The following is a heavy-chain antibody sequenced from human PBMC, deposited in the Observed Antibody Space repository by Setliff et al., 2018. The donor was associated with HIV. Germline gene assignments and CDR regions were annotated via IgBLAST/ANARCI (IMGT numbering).Heavy chain of an antibody. D-gene: IGHD2-2*01. CDR2: ITPVIGRP. V-gene: IGHV1-69*10. J-gene: IGHJ3*02. CDR3: ARGVPADAYAFDI. CDR1: GTNLDSFV. Sequence: SVKVSCKASGTNLDSFVISWVRQASGQGLEWMGAITPVIGRPIYAQRFHGRVTITAEKSTNTVYMELTSLTSDDTAVYYCARGVPADAYAFDIWGQGTLVTVSS.